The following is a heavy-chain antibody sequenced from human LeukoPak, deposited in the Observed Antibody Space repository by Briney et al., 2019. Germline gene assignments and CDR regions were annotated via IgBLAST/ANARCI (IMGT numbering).Heavy chain of an antibody. Sequence: SVKVSCKASGGTFSSYAISWVRQAPGQGLEWMGGIIPIFGTANYAQKFQGRVTITADESTSIAYMELSSLRSEDTAVYYCARASTSIKIFGVVIEGNRFDPWGQGTLVTVSS. J-gene: IGHJ5*02. CDR1: GGTFSSYA. CDR3: ARASTSIKIFGVVIEGNRFDP. CDR2: IIPIFGTA. V-gene: IGHV1-69*13. D-gene: IGHD3-3*01.